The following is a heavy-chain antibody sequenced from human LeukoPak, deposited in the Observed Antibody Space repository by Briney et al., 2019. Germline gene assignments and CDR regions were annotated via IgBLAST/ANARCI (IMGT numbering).Heavy chain of an antibody. CDR3: ATPLGPLGLIPYYFDY. Sequence: ASVKVSCKVSGYTLTELAMHLVRQAPGKGLEWIGGFDPEKGETIYTQQLQGRLTMTEDTSTDTAYMEPSSLTSEDTAVYYCATPLGPLGLIPYYFDYWGQGTLVTVSS. D-gene: IGHD2-21*01. J-gene: IGHJ4*02. CDR1: GYTLTELA. V-gene: IGHV1-24*01. CDR2: FDPEKGET.